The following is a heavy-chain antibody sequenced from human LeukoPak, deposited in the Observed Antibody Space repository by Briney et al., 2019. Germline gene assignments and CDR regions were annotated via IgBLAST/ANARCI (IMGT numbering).Heavy chain of an antibody. Sequence: SETLSLTCAVYGGSFSGYYWSWIRQPPGKGLEWIGEINHSGSTNYNPSLKSRVPISIDTSKNQFSLKLSSVTAADTAVYYCARGRGSWSSSGSPKPNYYMDVWGKGTTVTVSS. D-gene: IGHD3-22*01. CDR2: INHSGST. CDR1: GGSFSGYY. CDR3: ARGRGSWSSSGSPKPNYYMDV. J-gene: IGHJ6*03. V-gene: IGHV4-34*01.